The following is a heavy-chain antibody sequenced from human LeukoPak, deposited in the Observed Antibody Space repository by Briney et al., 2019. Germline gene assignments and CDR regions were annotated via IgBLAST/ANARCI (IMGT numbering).Heavy chain of an antibody. CDR3: VRASTTVPNLLDY. CDR2: IKGDGSDT. V-gene: IGHV3-74*01. CDR1: GFTFSSYW. J-gene: IGHJ4*02. Sequence: GGSLRLSCAASGFTFSSYWMHWVRHTPGKGLVWVSRIKGDGSDTLYADSVKGRFTIYRDNSKNTLYLQTSSLGADDTAVYYCVRASTTVPNLLDYWGQGALVSVSS. D-gene: IGHD4-17*01.